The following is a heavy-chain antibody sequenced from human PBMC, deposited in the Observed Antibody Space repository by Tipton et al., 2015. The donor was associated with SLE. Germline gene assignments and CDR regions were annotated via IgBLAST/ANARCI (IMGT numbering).Heavy chain of an antibody. CDR2: INQDGSDK. CDR3: AKDAPEETDS. J-gene: IGHJ4*02. V-gene: IGHV3-7*01. Sequence: GSLRLSCAASGFSFSNYWMTWVRQAPGKGLEWVAIINQDGSDKYYVGSVKGRFTISRDNSKNTVYLQMNSLRAEDTAVYYCAKDAPEETDSWGQGTLVTVSS. CDR1: GFSFSNYW.